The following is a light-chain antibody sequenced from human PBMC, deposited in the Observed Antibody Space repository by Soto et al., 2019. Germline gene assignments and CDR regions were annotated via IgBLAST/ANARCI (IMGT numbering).Light chain of an antibody. Sequence: QSAVTQPPSVSGAPGQRVTISCTGTSSNIGAGYDVHWYQHLPGTAPKLLIYGNTIRPSGVPDRFSGSESGTSASLAITGLQAEDEADYYCQSYDRSLRGYVFGTGTKLTVL. CDR3: QSYDRSLRGYV. V-gene: IGLV1-40*01. CDR2: GNT. J-gene: IGLJ1*01. CDR1: SSNIGAGYD.